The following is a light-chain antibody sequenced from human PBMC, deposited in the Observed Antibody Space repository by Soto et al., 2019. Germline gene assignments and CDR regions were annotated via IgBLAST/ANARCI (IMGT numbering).Light chain of an antibody. V-gene: IGLV2-23*03. CDR2: EGS. CDR1: SSDVGSYNL. J-gene: IGLJ2*01. CDR3: CSYAGSSTFYVV. Sequence: QSVLTQPASVSGSPVQSITISCTGTSSDVGSYNLVSWYQQHPGKAPKLMIYEGSKRPSGVSNRFSGSKSGNTASLTISGLQAEDEADYYCCSYAGSSTFYVVFGGGTKLTVL.